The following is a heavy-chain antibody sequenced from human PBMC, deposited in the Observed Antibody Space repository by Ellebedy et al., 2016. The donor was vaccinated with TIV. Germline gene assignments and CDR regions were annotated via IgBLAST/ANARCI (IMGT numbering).Heavy chain of an antibody. D-gene: IGHD2-21*02. CDR2: FRSKANKYAT. J-gene: IGHJ4*02. V-gene: IGHV3-73*01. CDR1: GFTFSGSA. CDR3: VHIVVVTATGY. Sequence: PGGSLRLSCAASGFTFSGSAIHWVRHASGNGLEWVGRFRSKANKYATAYAASVKGRFTIPRDDSKNTAYLQMNSLKTEDTAVYYCVHIVVVTATGYWGQGTLVTVSS.